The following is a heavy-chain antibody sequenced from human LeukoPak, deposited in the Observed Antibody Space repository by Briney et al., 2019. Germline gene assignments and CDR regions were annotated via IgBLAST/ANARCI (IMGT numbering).Heavy chain of an antibody. J-gene: IGHJ4*02. Sequence: ASVKVSCKASGYTFTSYAMNWVRQAPGQGLEWVGCINTNTGNPTYAQGFTGRFVFSLDTSVSTAYLQISSLKAEDTAVYYCARAQEVWLSGYSDYWGQGTLVTVSS. D-gene: IGHD3-22*01. CDR1: GYTFTSYA. V-gene: IGHV7-4-1*02. CDR3: ARAQEVWLSGYSDY. CDR2: INTNTGNP.